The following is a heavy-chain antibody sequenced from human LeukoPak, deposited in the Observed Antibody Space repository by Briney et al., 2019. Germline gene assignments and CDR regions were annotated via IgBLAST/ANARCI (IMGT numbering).Heavy chain of an antibody. CDR1: GFTFSSYG. Sequence: PGRTLRLSCAASGFTFSSYGMSWVRQAPGKGLEWVSAISGSGGSTYYADSVKGRFTISRDNSKNTLYLQMNSLRAEDTAVYYCAHGAMYQLDYWGQGTLVTVSS. CDR3: AHGAMYQLDY. J-gene: IGHJ4*02. V-gene: IGHV3-23*01. D-gene: IGHD2-2*01. CDR2: ISGSGGST.